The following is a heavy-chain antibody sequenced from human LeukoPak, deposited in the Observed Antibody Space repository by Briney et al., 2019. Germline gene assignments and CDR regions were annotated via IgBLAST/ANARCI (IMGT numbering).Heavy chain of an antibody. Sequence: PGGSLRLSCATSGFTFSNYWMHWVRQVPGEGLVWVSHVNSDGSTTSYADSVKGRFTISRDNAKNTVYLQMNSLRAEDTAVYYCTCSLDYWGQGTLVTVPS. CDR2: VNSDGSTT. CDR3: TCSLDY. V-gene: IGHV3-74*01. J-gene: IGHJ4*02. CDR1: GFTFSNYW. D-gene: IGHD2-8*01.